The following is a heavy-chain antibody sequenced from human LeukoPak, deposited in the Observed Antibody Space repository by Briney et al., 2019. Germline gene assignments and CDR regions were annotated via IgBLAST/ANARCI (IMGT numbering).Heavy chain of an antibody. CDR2: INHRGST. CDR1: GRSFSSYY. V-gene: IGHV4-34*01. D-gene: IGHD5/OR15-5a*01. J-gene: IGHJ4*02. Sequence: NTSATLSLTCAVYGRSFSSYYWSWIRQPPGKGLEWIGEINHRGSTNYNPSLKSRVTRSVDTSKKQFSLKLSSVTAADTAVYYWARGPVYAGYFDDWGQGTLVTVSS. CDR3: ARGPVYAGYFDD.